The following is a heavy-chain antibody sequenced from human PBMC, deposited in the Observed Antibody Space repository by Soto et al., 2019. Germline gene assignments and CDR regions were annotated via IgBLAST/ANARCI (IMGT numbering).Heavy chain of an antibody. CDR3: VKDIHEQWLVSHFEY. V-gene: IGHV3-9*01. CDR1: GFTFESYA. D-gene: IGHD6-19*01. Sequence: GGSLRLSCVASGFTFESYAMRWVRQVPGKGLEWVSGISWNSGSIGYEDSVKGRFTISRDNAQKSLYLEMNSLRVEDTAFYYCVKDIHEQWLVSHFEYWGQGALVTVSS. J-gene: IGHJ4*02. CDR2: ISWNSGSI.